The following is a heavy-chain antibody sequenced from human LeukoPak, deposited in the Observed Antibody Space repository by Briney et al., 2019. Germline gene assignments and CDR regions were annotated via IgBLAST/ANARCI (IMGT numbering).Heavy chain of an antibody. Sequence: GGSLRLSCAASGFTFSSYAMHWVRRAPGKGLEWVAVISYDGSNKYYADSVKGRFTISRDNSKNTLYLQMNSLRAEDTAVYYCARDRSRNSGSYLVYWGQGTLVTVSS. J-gene: IGHJ4*02. CDR3: ARDRSRNSGSYLVY. CDR2: ISYDGSNK. V-gene: IGHV3-30*04. D-gene: IGHD1-26*01. CDR1: GFTFSSYA.